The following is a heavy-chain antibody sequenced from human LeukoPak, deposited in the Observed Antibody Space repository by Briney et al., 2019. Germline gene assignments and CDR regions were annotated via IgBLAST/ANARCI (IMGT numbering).Heavy chain of an antibody. CDR2: IYPDDSDT. D-gene: IGHD3-10*01. Sequence: GESLKISCQASGYTFTSYWIGWMRQMPGKGLECMGIIYPDDSDTTYSPSFQGQVTISADKSFSTAYLQWSSLKASDTAIYYCARLGGDTYYFGSASYPNWYFDLWGRGTLVTVSS. CDR3: ARLGGDTYYFGSASYPNWYFDL. J-gene: IGHJ2*01. V-gene: IGHV5-51*01. CDR1: GYTFTSYW.